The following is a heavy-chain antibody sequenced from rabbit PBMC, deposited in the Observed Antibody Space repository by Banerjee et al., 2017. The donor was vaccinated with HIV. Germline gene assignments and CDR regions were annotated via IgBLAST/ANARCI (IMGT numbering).Heavy chain of an antibody. CDR1: GFSFSSSYW. D-gene: IGHD3-3*01. Sequence: EESGGDLVKPEGSLTLTCTASGFSFSSSYWICWVRQAPGKGLEWIACIYAGSSGSTYYASWAKGRFTISKTSSTTVTLQMTSLTAADTATYFCARSPSIYYGMDLWGQGTLVTVS. J-gene: IGHJ6*01. V-gene: IGHV1S45*01. CDR2: IYAGSSGST. CDR3: ARSPSIYYGMDL.